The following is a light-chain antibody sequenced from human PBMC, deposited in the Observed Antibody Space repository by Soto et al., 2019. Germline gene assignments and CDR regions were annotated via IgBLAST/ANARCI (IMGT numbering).Light chain of an antibody. Sequence: QSVLTQPPSVSGAPGQRVAISCTGSSSNIGAEYDVHWYQQLPGTAPKRLIYGDNNRPSGVPDRFSGSKSGTSASLAITGTQPEDEADYYCKSYDRSLTTFVFGTGTKVTV. CDR1: SSNIGAEYD. CDR3: KSYDRSLTTFV. CDR2: GDN. J-gene: IGLJ1*01. V-gene: IGLV1-40*01.